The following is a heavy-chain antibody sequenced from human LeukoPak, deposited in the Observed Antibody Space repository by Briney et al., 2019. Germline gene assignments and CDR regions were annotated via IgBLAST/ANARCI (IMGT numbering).Heavy chain of an antibody. CDR2: ISIDGSTT. CDR1: GFTFSSYW. CDR3: AGGTAY. Sequence: GGSLRLSCVGSGFTFSSYWMHWVRQGPGKGLEWVSRISIDGSTTTYADSVKGRFTISRDNAKNTAYLQMNSLRAEDTAVYYCAGGTAYWGQGKPVTVSS. V-gene: IGHV3-74*01. J-gene: IGHJ4*01. D-gene: IGHD1-14*01.